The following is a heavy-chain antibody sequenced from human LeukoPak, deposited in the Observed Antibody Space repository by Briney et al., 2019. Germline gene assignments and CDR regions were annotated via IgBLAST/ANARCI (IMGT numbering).Heavy chain of an antibody. Sequence: GGSLRLSCSASGFTFSNYEMNWVRQAPGKGLEWVSYIASSGSTIYYADSVEGRFTISRDNAKSSLFLQMNSLRADDTAVYYCPTSRGYFFRRYQHWGQGTLVTVSA. V-gene: IGHV3-48*03. D-gene: IGHD3-22*01. J-gene: IGHJ1*01. CDR2: IASSGSTI. CDR1: GFTFSNYE. CDR3: PTSRGYFFRRYQH.